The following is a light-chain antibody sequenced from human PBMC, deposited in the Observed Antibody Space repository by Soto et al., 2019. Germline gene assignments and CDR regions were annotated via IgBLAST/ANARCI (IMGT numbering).Light chain of an antibody. V-gene: IGLV2-14*01. Sequence: QSVLTQPASVSGSPGQSITISCTGISSDVGGYNYVSCYQQYPGKAPKLMIYEVSNRPSGVSNRFSGAKSGNTASLTISGLLAEDEADYYCSSYRGGSTRVFGTGSKVTGL. CDR3: SSYRGGSTRV. CDR1: SSDVGGYNY. CDR2: EVS. J-gene: IGLJ1*01.